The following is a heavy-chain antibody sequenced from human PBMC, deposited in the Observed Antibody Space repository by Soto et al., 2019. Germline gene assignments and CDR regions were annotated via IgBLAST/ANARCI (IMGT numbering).Heavy chain of an antibody. J-gene: IGHJ5*02. CDR1: GFTFDDYA. CDR3: AKGNTGTGKRDWLDP. D-gene: IGHD1-1*01. Sequence: PGGSLRLSCAASGFTFDDYAMHWVRQTPGKGLKWVSRISWDSDNIAYADSVKGRFTISRDNAKNSLYLQMNSLRPEDTALYYCAKGNTGTGKRDWLDPWGQGTLVTVSS. V-gene: IGHV3-9*01. CDR2: ISWDSDNI.